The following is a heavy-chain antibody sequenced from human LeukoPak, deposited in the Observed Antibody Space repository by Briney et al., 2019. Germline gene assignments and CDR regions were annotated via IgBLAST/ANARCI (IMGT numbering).Heavy chain of an antibody. J-gene: IGHJ6*03. D-gene: IGHD1-26*01. V-gene: IGHV7-4-1*02. CDR2: INTNTGNP. Sequence: PSVKVSCKASGYIFTNYGMHWVRQAPGQGLEWVGWINTNTGNPTYAQDFTGRFVCSLETSVTTAYLQISSLEAEDTAVYYCARGRGSSSRLGYSYYYMDVWGKGTTVTVSS. CDR3: ARGRGSSSRLGYSYYYMDV. CDR1: GYIFTNYG.